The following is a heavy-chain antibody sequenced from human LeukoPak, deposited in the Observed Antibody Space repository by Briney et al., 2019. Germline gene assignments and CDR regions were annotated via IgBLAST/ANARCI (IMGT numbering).Heavy chain of an antibody. CDR3: ARAKPKNMVRGLIMRRESRYYFDY. V-gene: IGHV3-11*06. CDR2: ISSSSSYI. D-gene: IGHD3-10*01. J-gene: IGHJ4*02. Sequence: TGGSLRLSCAASGFTLSDYYMSWIRQAPGKGLEWVSSISSSSSYIYYADSVKGRFTISRDNAKNSLYLQMNSLRAEDTAVYYCARAKPKNMVRGLIMRRESRYYFDYWGQGTLVTVSS. CDR1: GFTLSDYY.